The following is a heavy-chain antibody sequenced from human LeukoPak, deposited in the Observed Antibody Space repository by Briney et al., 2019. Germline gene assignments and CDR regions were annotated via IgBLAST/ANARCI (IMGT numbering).Heavy chain of an antibody. Sequence: GGSLRLSCAASGFTFDDYAMHWVRQAPGKCLEWVSLISGDGGSTYYADSVKGRFTISRDNSKNSLYLQMNSLRTEDTALYYCAKDFGWLRSYDAFDIWGQGTMVTVSS. V-gene: IGHV3-43*02. CDR2: ISGDGGST. CDR3: AKDFGWLRSYDAFDI. CDR1: GFTFDDYA. D-gene: IGHD5-12*01. J-gene: IGHJ3*02.